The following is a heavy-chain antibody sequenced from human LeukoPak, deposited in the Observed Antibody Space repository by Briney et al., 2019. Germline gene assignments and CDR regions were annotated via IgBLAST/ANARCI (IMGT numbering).Heavy chain of an antibody. D-gene: IGHD6-19*01. Sequence: PSETLSLTCAVSGGSISSSNWWSWVRQPPGKGLEWIGEIYHSGSTNYNPSLKSRVTISVDKSKNQFSLKLSSVTAAGTAVYYCARDRIAVAGTAFDYWGQGTLVTVSS. CDR3: ARDRIAVAGTAFDY. V-gene: IGHV4-4*02. J-gene: IGHJ4*02. CDR2: IYHSGST. CDR1: GGSISSSNW.